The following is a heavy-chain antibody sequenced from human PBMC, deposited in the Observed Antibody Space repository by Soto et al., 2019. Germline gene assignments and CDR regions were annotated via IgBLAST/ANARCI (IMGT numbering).Heavy chain of an antibody. D-gene: IGHD6-13*01. J-gene: IGHJ4*02. Sequence: PSETLSLTCTVSGGSISSSGYYWGWIRQPPXKGLEWIGSIYYSGSTYYNPSLKSRVTISVDTSKNQFSLKLSSVTAADTAVYYCARQSRIAAAGRDYFDYWGQGTLVTVSS. CDR3: ARQSRIAAAGRDYFDY. CDR1: GGSISSSGYY. V-gene: IGHV4-39*01. CDR2: IYYSGST.